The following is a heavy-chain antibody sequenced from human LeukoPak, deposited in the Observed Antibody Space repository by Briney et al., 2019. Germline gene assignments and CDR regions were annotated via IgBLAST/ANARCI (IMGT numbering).Heavy chain of an antibody. D-gene: IGHD2-15*01. J-gene: IGHJ5*02. CDR2: IYYRGST. Sequence: SETLSLTCTVSGGSISSSTYYWGWIRQPPGMGLEWIGSIYYRGSTYYNPSLKSRVTISVDTSNNQFSLKLSSVTAADTAVYYCARVVVPGWFDPWGQGTLVTVSS. V-gene: IGHV4-39*07. CDR3: ARVVVPGWFDP. CDR1: GGSISSSTYY.